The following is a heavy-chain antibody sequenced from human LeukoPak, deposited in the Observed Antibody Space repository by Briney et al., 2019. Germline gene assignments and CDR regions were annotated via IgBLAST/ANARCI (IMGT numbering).Heavy chain of an antibody. J-gene: IGHJ4*02. V-gene: IGHV4-59*01. Sequence: RPSETLSLTCTVSGGSISSYYWSWIRQPPGKGLEWIGYIYYSGSTNYNPSLKSRVTISVDTSKNQFSLKLSSVTAADTAVYYCARGGDYGDHPEFLWGQGTLVTVSS. CDR3: ARGGDYGDHPEFL. CDR2: IYYSGST. D-gene: IGHD4-17*01. CDR1: GGSISSYY.